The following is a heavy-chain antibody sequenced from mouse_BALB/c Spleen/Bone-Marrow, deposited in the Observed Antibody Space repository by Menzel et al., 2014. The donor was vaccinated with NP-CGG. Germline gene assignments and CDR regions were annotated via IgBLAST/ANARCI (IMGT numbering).Heavy chain of an antibody. D-gene: IGHD2-4*01. V-gene: IGHV1-5*01. CDR2: IYPGNSDT. CDR1: GYTFTSYW. Sequence: EVKLVESGTVLARPGASVKMSCKASGYTFTSYWMHWVKQRPGQGLEWIGAIYPGNSDTSYNQKFKGKAKLTAVTSTSTAYMELSSLTNEDSAVYYCTHDYDYYAMNYWGQGTSVTVSS. CDR3: THDYDYYAMNY. J-gene: IGHJ4*01.